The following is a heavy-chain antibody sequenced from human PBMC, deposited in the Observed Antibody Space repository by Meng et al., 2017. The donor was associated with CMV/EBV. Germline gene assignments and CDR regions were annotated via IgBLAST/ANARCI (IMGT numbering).Heavy chain of an antibody. CDR3: ARRNGVPRVFWSYYGMDV. CDR1: GGSISGYY. CDR2: INHSGST. D-gene: IGHD3-3*01. Sequence: SETLSLTCTVSGGSISGYYWSWIRQPPGKGLEWIGEINHSGSTNYNPSLKSRVTISVDTSKNQFSLKLSSVTAADTAVYYCARRNGVPRVFWSYYGMDVWGQGTTVTVSS. J-gene: IGHJ6*02. V-gene: IGHV4-34*01.